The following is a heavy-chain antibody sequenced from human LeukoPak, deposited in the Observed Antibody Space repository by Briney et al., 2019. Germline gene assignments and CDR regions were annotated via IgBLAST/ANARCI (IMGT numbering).Heavy chain of an antibody. CDR1: GGSISSTTYY. J-gene: IGHJ4*02. V-gene: IGHV4-39*01. CDR3: ARDRACSNGVCSYFDY. CDR2: IYYSGST. Sequence: PSETLSLTCIVSGGSISSTTYYWGWIRQLPGKGLEWIGSIYYSGSTWYNPSLKSRVTVSADTSKNQFSLKLTSVTAADTAVYYCARDRACSNGVCSYFDYWGQGTVVTVSS. D-gene: IGHD2-8*01.